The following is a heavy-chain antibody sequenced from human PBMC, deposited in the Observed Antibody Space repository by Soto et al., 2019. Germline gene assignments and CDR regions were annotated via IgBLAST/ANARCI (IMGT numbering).Heavy chain of an antibody. D-gene: IGHD3-22*01. CDR1: GYRFTSYW. Sequence: GESVTISCRTSGYRFTSYWIAWVRQMPGKGLEWMGIIFPSDSDTRYSPSFQGQVTISADRSTSTVFLQWASLKASDTAVYFCARKDKSGYFNWFDPWGQGTLVTVSS. J-gene: IGHJ5*02. CDR2: IFPSDSDT. V-gene: IGHV5-51*01. CDR3: ARKDKSGYFNWFDP.